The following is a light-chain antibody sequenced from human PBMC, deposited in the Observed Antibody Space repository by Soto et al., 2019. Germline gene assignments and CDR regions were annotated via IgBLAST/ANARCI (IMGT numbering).Light chain of an antibody. V-gene: IGKV1-5*01. CDR1: QNVNSW. CDR3: QRYNSNFRT. Sequence: DIQMTQSPSTLSASVGDRVTITCRASQNVNSWVAWYQQKPGKAPKFLIYDASNLESGVPSRFSGRGSGTEFTLTLSSLQPDDFATYYCQRYNSNFRTFGQGTRV. CDR2: DAS. J-gene: IGKJ1*01.